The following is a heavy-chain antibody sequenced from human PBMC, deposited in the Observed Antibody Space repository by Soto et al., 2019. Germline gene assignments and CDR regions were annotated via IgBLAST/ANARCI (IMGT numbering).Heavy chain of an antibody. J-gene: IGHJ4*02. CDR3: ARGMAEEQIFYYFDY. CDR2: IYYIGST. CDR1: GGSINNYY. D-gene: IGHD3-9*01. V-gene: IGHV4-59*01. Sequence: ETLSLTCTVSGGSINNYYWSWIRQPPGKGLEWIGYIYYIGSTNYNPSLKSRVTISVDTSKNQFSLKLRSVTAADTAVYYCARGMAEEQIFYYFDYWGQGALVTVSS.